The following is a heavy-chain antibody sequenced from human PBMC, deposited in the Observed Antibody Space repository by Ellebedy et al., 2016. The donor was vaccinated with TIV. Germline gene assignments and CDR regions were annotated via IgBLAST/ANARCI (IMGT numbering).Heavy chain of an antibody. CDR2: ISASGGNT. CDR1: AFTFSSYA. D-gene: IGHD3-9*01. Sequence: PGGSLRLSCAASAFTFSSYAMSWVRQAPGKGLEWVSAISASGGNTYYADSVKGRFTISRDNSKNTLDLQMNSLRAEDTAVYYCANGPRDSDWLLGVVNYWGKGTLVTVSS. V-gene: IGHV3-23*01. J-gene: IGHJ4*02. CDR3: ANGPRDSDWLLGVVNY.